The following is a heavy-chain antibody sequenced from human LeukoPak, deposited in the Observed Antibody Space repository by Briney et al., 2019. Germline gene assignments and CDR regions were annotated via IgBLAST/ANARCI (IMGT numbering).Heavy chain of an antibody. J-gene: IGHJ4*02. CDR2: ISYDGGNK. Sequence: GRSLRLSCAASGFTFSSYAMHWVRQAPGKGLEWVAVISYDGGNKYYADSVKGRFTISRDNSKNTLYLQMNSLRAEDTAVYYCAREGTMVRGVIHYWGQGTLVTVSS. D-gene: IGHD3-10*01. V-gene: IGHV3-30*04. CDR3: AREGTMVRGVIHY. CDR1: GFTFSSYA.